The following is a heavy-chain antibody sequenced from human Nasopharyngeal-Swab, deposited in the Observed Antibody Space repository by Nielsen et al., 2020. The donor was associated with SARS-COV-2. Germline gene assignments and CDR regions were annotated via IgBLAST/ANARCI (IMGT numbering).Heavy chain of an antibody. V-gene: IGHV3-48*02. CDR1: GFAFTDYS. CDR2: ITSSSSTR. Sequence: GGSLRLSCAASGFAFTDYSMDWVRQAPGKGLEGVSYITSSSSTRYYADSVKGRFTVSRDNAKNSLYLQMSSLRDEDTAVYYCVREFEATGATYLDYWGLGTLVTVSS. D-gene: IGHD1-26*01. CDR3: VREFEATGATYLDY. J-gene: IGHJ4*02.